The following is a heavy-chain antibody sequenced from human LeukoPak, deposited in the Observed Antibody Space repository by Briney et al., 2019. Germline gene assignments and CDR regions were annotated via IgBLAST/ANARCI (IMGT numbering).Heavy chain of an antibody. J-gene: IGHJ6*03. CDR3: ARGLDRGNYYYMDV. CDR2: IYHSGST. Sequence: SETLSLTCTVSGYSISSGYYWGWIRQPPGKGLEWIGSIYHSGSTYYNPSLKSRVTISVDTSKNQFSLKLSSVSAADTAVYYCARGLDRGNYYYMDVWGKGTTVIVSS. V-gene: IGHV4-38-2*02. D-gene: IGHD3/OR15-3a*01. CDR1: GYSISSGYY.